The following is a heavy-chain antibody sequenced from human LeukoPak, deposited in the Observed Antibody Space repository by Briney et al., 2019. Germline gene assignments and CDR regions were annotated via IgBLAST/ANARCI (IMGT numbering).Heavy chain of an antibody. CDR1: GGSFSGYY. J-gene: IGHJ4*02. CDR3: ARTKGSVLLWFGGTRYFDY. D-gene: IGHD3-10*01. Sequence: PSETLSLTCAVYGGSFSGYYWSWIRQPPGKGLEWIGEINHSGSTNYNPSLKSRVTISVDTSQNQFSLKLSSVTAADTAVYYCARTKGSVLLWFGGTRYFDYWGQGTLVTVSS. V-gene: IGHV4-34*01. CDR2: INHSGST.